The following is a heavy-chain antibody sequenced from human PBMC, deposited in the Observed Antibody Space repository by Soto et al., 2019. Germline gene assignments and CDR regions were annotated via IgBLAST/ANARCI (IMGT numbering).Heavy chain of an antibody. CDR2: ITGSGGRT. CDR1: GFTFSTYA. J-gene: IGHJ4*02. V-gene: IGHV3-23*01. D-gene: IGHD4-17*01. Sequence: EVQLLESGGGLVQPGGSLRLSCAASGFTFSTYAMIWVRQAPGKGLEWVSVITGSGGRTYYADSVKGRFTISRDTSKKALFLQMNSLSAGDPAVYYCAKDRYGDYGGIDYWGQGTMVTVSS. CDR3: AKDRYGDYGGIDY.